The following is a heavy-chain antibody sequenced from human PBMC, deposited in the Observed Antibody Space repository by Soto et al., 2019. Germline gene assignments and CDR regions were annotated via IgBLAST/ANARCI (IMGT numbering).Heavy chain of an antibody. CDR2: ISGHNGNK. Sequence: QVQLVQAGAEVKKPGASVKVSCKASGYTFTSYGISWVRQSPGQGLDLMGWISGHNGNKKYAHELQGRVSMTTDTSTSTTYMELRSLRSDDTAVYYCARDLGQQLFDYWGQGTLVTVSS. D-gene: IGHD6-13*01. CDR3: ARDLGQQLFDY. CDR1: GYTFTSYG. V-gene: IGHV1-18*01. J-gene: IGHJ4*02.